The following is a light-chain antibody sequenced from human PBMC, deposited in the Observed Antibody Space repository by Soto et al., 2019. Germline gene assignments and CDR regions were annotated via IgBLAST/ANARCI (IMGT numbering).Light chain of an antibody. CDR3: SSYTSSSFVV. Sequence: QSALTQPASVSGSPGQSITISCTGTSSDVGGYNYVSWYQQHPGKAPKLMIYDVSNRPSGVSNRFSGSKSGNTASLTISGLQAEDEADYYCSSYTSSSFVVFVGGTKLTV. V-gene: IGLV2-14*01. CDR1: SSDVGGYNY. J-gene: IGLJ2*01. CDR2: DVS.